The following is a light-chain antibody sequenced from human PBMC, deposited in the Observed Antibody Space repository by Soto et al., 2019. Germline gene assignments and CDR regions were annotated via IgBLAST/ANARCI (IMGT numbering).Light chain of an antibody. J-gene: IGKJ5*01. CDR1: QSITTW. CDR3: QQLFDSPIT. V-gene: IGKV1-5*01. CDR2: DAS. Sequence: ILLTQSPSSLSASVGDRVIITCRASQSITTWLAWYQQKPGKAPKLLIYDASSLESGVPSRFSGSGSGTEFSLTITSLQPEDFATYYCQQLFDSPITFGQGTRLEIK.